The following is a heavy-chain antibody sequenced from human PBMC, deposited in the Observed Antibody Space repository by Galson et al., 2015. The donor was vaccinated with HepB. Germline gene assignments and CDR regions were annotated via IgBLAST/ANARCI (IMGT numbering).Heavy chain of an antibody. CDR2: ISYDGSNK. CDR3: AGYSSGWYGVGY. D-gene: IGHD6-19*01. Sequence: SLRLSCAASGFTFSSYGMHWVRQAPGKGLEWVAVISYDGSNKYYADSVKGRFTISRDNSKNTLYLQMNSLRAEDTAVYYCAGYSSGWYGVGYWGQGTLVTVSS. V-gene: IGHV3-30*03. CDR1: GFTFSSYG. J-gene: IGHJ4*02.